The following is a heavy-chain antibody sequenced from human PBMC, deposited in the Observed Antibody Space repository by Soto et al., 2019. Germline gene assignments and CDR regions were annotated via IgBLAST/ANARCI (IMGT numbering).Heavy chain of an antibody. V-gene: IGHV3-30-3*01. CDR2: ISYDGSNK. CDR1: GFTFSSYA. J-gene: IGHJ3*02. CDR3: TCITIFGVVHLDAFDI. Sequence: PGGSLRLSCAASGFTFSSYAMHWVRQAPGKGLEWVAVISYDGSNKYYADSVKGRFTISRDNSKNTLYLQMNSLRAEDTAVYYCTCITIFGVVHLDAFDIWGQGTMVTVSS. D-gene: IGHD3-3*01.